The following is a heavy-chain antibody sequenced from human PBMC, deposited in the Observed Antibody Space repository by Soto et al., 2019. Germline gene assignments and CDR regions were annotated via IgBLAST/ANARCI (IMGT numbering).Heavy chain of an antibody. J-gene: IGHJ3*02. CDR1: GFTFSSYA. D-gene: IGHD1-1*01. V-gene: IGHV3-23*01. CDR3: AHSRGRKYNWNDDAFDI. Sequence: GGSLRLSCAASGFTFSSYAMSWVRQAPGKGLEWVSAISGSGGSTYYADSVKGRFTISRDNSKNTLYLQMNSLRAEDTAVYYCAHSRGRKYNWNDDAFDIWGQGTMVTVSS. CDR2: ISGSGGST.